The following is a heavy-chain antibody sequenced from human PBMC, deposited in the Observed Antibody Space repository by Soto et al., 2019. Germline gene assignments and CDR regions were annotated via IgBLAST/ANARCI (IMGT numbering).Heavy chain of an antibody. V-gene: IGHV4-31*02. CDR3: ARKSGDFWSGLPFWFDP. CDR2: IYYSGST. J-gene: IGHJ5*02. D-gene: IGHD3-3*01. CDR1: GGSISRGAYY. Sequence: SETLSLTCTVSGGSISRGAYYWSWIRQHPGKGLEWIGYIYYSGSTYYNPSLKSRVTISVDTSKNQFSLKLSSVTAADTAVYYCARKSGDFWSGLPFWFDPWGQGTLVTVSS.